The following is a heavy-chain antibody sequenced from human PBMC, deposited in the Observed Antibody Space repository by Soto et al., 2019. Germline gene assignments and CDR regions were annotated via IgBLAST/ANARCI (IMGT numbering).Heavy chain of an antibody. CDR2: IYYTGNS. J-gene: IGHJ4*02. CDR3: ARGIGQQLPPLD. CDR1: GGSISSYY. Sequence: QVQLQESGPGLVKPSETLSLTCTVSGGSISSYYWSWIRQPPGKGLEWIGYIYYTGNSNYNPSLKSRVTISVDTSKNQFSLKLSSVTAADTAVYYCARGIGQQLPPLDWGQGTLVTVSS. D-gene: IGHD2-2*01. V-gene: IGHV4-59*01.